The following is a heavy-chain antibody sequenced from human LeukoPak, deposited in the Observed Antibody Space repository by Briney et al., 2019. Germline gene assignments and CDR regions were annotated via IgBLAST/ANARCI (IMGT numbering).Heavy chain of an antibody. Sequence: SETLSLTCTVSGGSVSSGDYYWSWIRQPPGKGLEWIGYIYYSGSTYYNPSLKSRVTISVDTSKNQFSLKLSSVTAADTAVYYCASNYYDSSGYYFDYWGQGTLVTVSS. J-gene: IGHJ4*02. CDR1: GGSVSSGDYY. D-gene: IGHD3-22*01. V-gene: IGHV4-30-4*01. CDR3: ASNYYDSSGYYFDY. CDR2: IYYSGST.